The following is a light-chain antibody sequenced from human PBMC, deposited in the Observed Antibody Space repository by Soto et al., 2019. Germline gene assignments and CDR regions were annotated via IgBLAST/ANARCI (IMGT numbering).Light chain of an antibody. J-gene: IGKJ1*01. CDR1: QTVSTY. Sequence: DTQMTQSPSSLSASVGDRISITCRASQTVSTYLNWYQQKAGQAPTLLISATSTLQSGVPSRFSGSGSGTEFTLTITSLQPEDFATYYCQPTYTTPRTFGQGTKVAFK. V-gene: IGKV1-39*01. CDR3: QPTYTTPRT. CDR2: ATS.